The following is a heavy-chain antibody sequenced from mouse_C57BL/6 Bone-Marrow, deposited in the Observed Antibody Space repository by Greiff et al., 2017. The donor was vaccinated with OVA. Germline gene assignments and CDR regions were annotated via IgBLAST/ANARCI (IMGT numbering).Heavy chain of an antibody. CDR1: GYTFTDYN. Sequence: VQLQQSGPELVQPGASVKIPCKASGYTFTDYNMDWVKQSHGKSLEWIGDINPNDGGTIYNQKFKGKATLTVDKSSSTAYMKLRSPTSEDTAVYYCARWGTRYFDVWGKGTTVTVSS. J-gene: IGHJ1*03. CDR2: INPNDGGT. CDR3: ARWGTRYFDV. V-gene: IGHV1-18*01. D-gene: IGHD2-14*01.